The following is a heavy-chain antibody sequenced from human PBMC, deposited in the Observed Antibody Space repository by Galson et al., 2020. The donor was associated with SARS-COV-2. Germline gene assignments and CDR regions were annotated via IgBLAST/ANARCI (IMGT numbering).Heavy chain of an antibody. Sequence: SVKVSCKASGFTFTISAMQWVRQARGQRLEWIGWIVVGSGNTNYAQKFQERVTITRDMSTSTAYMELSSLRSEDTAVYYCAAAKGSSGWSYWGQGTLVTVSS. CDR3: AAAKGSSGWSY. CDR2: IVVGSGNT. V-gene: IGHV1-58*02. J-gene: IGHJ4*02. CDR1: GFTFTISA. D-gene: IGHD6-19*01.